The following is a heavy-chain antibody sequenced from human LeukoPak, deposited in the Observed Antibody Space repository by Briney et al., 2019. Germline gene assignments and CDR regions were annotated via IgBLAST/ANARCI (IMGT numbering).Heavy chain of an antibody. Sequence: SVKVSCKASGGTFSSYAISWVRQAPGQGLEWMGRIIPILGIANYAQKFQGRVTITADKSTSTAYMELSSLRSEDTAVYYCARSEPVGAYDIWGQGTMVTVSS. D-gene: IGHD1-26*01. J-gene: IGHJ3*02. CDR1: GGTFSSYA. V-gene: IGHV1-69*04. CDR3: ARSEPVGAYDI. CDR2: IIPILGIA.